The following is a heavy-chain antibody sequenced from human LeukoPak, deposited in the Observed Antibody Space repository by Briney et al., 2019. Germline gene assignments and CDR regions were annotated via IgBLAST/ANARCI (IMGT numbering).Heavy chain of an antibody. Sequence: GGSLRLSCAASGFTFSNAWMSWVRQAPGKGLEWVGRIKSKTDGGTTDYAAPVKGRFTISRDDSKNTLYLRMNSLKTEDTAVYYCTTDRPSRLRYFDWLLTPDYWGQGTLVTVSS. J-gene: IGHJ4*02. CDR3: TTDRPSRLRYFDWLLTPDY. V-gene: IGHV3-15*01. CDR1: GFTFSNAW. D-gene: IGHD3-9*01. CDR2: IKSKTDGGTT.